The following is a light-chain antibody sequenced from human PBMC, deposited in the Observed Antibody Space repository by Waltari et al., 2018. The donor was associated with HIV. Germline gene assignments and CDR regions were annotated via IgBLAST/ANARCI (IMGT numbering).Light chain of an antibody. V-gene: IGLV1-47*01. CDR1: DPTTGSNS. J-gene: IGLJ3*02. Sequence: QSVVPHPPPPSGLPGPRVTISCSGSDPTTGSNSVSRYQHLPGTAPKLLIYKNNQRSSGVPDRFSGSKSDTSASLAISGLRSEDEADYYCASWDDNLNSWVFGGGTKLTVL. CDR3: ASWDDNLNSWV. CDR2: KNN.